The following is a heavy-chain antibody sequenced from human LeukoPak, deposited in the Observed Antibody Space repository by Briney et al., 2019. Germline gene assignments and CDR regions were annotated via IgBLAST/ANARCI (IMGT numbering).Heavy chain of an antibody. J-gene: IGHJ4*02. V-gene: IGHV4-39*01. CDR3: ARDLYSESYYF. CDR1: GGSISSNSHY. Sequence: SETLSLTCTVSGGSISSNSHYWGWTRQTPGKGLEWIGSIFYSGTTYYNPSLKSRVTISIDTSKSQFSLKLSSVTAADTAVYYCARDLYSESYYFWGQGTLVTVSS. D-gene: IGHD1-26*01. CDR2: IFYSGTT.